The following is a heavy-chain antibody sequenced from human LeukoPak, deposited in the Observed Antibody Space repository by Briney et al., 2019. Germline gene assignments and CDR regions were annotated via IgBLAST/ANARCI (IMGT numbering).Heavy chain of an antibody. Sequence: GGSLRLSCAASGFTFSSYSMNCVRQAPGKGLEWVSSISSSSSYIYYADSVKGRFTISRDNARNSLYLQMNSLRAEDTAVYYCARVGAVVVPAASYYYYGMDVWGKGTTVTVSS. J-gene: IGHJ6*04. CDR2: ISSSSSYI. CDR1: GFTFSSYS. V-gene: IGHV3-21*01. CDR3: ARVGAVVVPAASYYYYGMDV. D-gene: IGHD2-2*01.